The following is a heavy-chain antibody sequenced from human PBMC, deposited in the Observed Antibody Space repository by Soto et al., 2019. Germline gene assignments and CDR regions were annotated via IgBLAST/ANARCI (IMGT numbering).Heavy chain of an antibody. CDR3: ARDVSSSQGMDV. Sequence: SETLSLTCTVSGDSVSNGDYYWSWIRQPPGRGLEWIGYISYNGDTNYNPSLKSRLTILADTSKNHFSLNLTSVTAADTAVYYCARDVSSSQGMDVWGQGTTVTVSS. V-gene: IGHV4-61*03. CDR1: GDSVSNGDYY. J-gene: IGHJ6*02. CDR2: ISYNGDT. D-gene: IGHD2-2*01.